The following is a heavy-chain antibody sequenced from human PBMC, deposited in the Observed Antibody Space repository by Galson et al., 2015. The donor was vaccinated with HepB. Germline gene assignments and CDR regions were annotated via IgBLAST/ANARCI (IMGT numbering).Heavy chain of an antibody. Sequence: HWVRQAPGQGLEWMGWINPNSGGTNYAQKFQGRVTMTRDTSISTAYMELSRLRSDDTAVYYCARDQGYDSSGYYHGWGQGTLVTVSS. CDR2: INPNSGGT. D-gene: IGHD3-22*01. J-gene: IGHJ4*02. V-gene: IGHV1-2*02. CDR3: ARDQGYDSSGYYHG.